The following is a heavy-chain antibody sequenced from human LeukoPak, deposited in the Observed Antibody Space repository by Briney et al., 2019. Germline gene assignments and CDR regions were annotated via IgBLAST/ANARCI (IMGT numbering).Heavy chain of an antibody. J-gene: IGHJ3*02. D-gene: IGHD3-22*01. CDR1: EVTVTSNY. V-gene: IGHV3-53*01. CDR2: IYPGGDI. Sequence: GGSLRLSCAVSEVTVTSNYMSWVRHGPGKSLQWVSVIYPGGDIYYADSVKGRFIISRDNSKNTLSLQMNSLTADDTAVYYCVRGPRYYDDSGFHYGVFDIWGQGTVVTVSS. CDR3: VRGPRYYDDSGFHYGVFDI.